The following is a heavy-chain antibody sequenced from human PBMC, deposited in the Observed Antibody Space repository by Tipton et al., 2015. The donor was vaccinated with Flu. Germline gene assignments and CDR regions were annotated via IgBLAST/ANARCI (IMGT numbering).Heavy chain of an antibody. D-gene: IGHD3-10*01. V-gene: IGHV4-4*07. J-gene: IGHJ4*02. CDR2: MYTIGST. CDR3: ARGSGSGTNLIFDF. CDR1: GGSVTSSS. Sequence: TLSLTCTVSGGSVTSSSWAWIRQPAGKGLEWIGRMYTIGSTKYNPSLEGRVTMSVDTSNNHFSLKLSSVTPADTAVYYCARGSGSGTNLIFDFWGQGALATVSS.